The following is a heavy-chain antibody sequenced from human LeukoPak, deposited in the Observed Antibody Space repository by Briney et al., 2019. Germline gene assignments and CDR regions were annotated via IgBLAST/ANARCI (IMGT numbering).Heavy chain of an antibody. D-gene: IGHD1-26*01. V-gene: IGHV4-59*08. Sequence: SETLSLTCTVPGGSISSYYWSWIRQPPGKGLEWIGYIYYSGCTNYNPSLKSRVTISVDTSKNQFSLNLSSVTAADTAVYYCARQVVGAPFDNWGQGTPVTVSS. CDR3: ARQVVGAPFDN. CDR2: IYYSGCT. CDR1: GGSISSYY. J-gene: IGHJ4*02.